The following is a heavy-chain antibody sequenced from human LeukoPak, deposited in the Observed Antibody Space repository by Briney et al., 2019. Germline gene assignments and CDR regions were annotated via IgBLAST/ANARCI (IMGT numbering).Heavy chain of an antibody. V-gene: IGHV4-61*01. J-gene: IGHJ5*02. Sequence: SETLSLTCTVFGGSVSSGSYYWSWIRQPPGKGLEWIGYIYYSGSTNYNPSLKSRVTISVDTSKNQFSLKLSSVTAADTAVYYCARDPGYNWFDPWGQGTLVTVSS. CDR2: IYYSGST. CDR1: GGSVSSGSYY. CDR3: ARDPGYNWFDP.